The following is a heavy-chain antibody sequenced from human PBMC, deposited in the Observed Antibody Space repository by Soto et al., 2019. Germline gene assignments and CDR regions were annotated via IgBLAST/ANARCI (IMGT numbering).Heavy chain of an antibody. V-gene: IGHV4-34*01. CDR1: GGSFSGYY. CDR3: ATYSYGYENWFDP. J-gene: IGHJ5*02. Sequence: QVQLQQWGAGLLKPSETLSLTCAVYGGSFSGYYWSWIRQPPGKGLEWIGEINHSGSTNYNPSLKRRVTISVDTSKNQFSLKLSSVTAADTAVYYCATYSYGYENWFDPWGQGTLVTVSS. D-gene: IGHD5-18*01. CDR2: INHSGST.